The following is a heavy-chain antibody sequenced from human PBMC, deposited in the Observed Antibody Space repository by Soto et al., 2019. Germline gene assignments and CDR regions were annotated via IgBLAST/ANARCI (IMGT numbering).Heavy chain of an antibody. J-gene: IGHJ5*02. CDR1: VFTFSDYG. CDR3: AKDYLRWAQS. CDR2: ISGSGST. V-gene: IGHV3-23*01. D-gene: IGHD1-26*01. Sequence: LRLSCAASVFTFSDYGMSWVRQAPGKGLEWVSAISGSGSTFYADSVKGRFTISRDNSKNTLYLQMNSLRAEDTAVYYCAKDYLRWAQSWGQGTLVTVSS.